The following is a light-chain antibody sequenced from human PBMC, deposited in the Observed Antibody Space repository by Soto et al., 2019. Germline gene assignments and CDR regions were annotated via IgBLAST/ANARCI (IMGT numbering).Light chain of an antibody. CDR3: QQYNSDLWT. CDR2: DAS. Sequence: DIQMSQSPSTLSASVGDRVTIPCRASQSIRTCLAWFQQKPGKAPKLLISDASSLESGVPSRFSGRGSRTEFTLTISSLQPDDFATYYWQQYNSDLWTFGQGTKIEI. V-gene: IGKV1-5*01. CDR1: QSIRTC. J-gene: IGKJ1*01.